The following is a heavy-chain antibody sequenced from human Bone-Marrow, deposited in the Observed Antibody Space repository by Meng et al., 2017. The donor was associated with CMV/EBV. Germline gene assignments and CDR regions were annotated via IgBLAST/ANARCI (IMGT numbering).Heavy chain of an antibody. CDR3: ARVEYCSSTSCYEDDDAFDI. CDR2: ISSSSSYI. J-gene: IGHJ3*02. Sequence: GESLKISCAASGFTFSSYSMNWVRQAPGKGLEWVSSISSSSSYIYYADSVKGRFTISRDNAKNSLYLQMNSLRAEDTAVYYCARVEYCSSTSCYEDDDAFDIWGQGTMVTVSS. D-gene: IGHD2-2*01. V-gene: IGHV3-21*01. CDR1: GFTFSSYS.